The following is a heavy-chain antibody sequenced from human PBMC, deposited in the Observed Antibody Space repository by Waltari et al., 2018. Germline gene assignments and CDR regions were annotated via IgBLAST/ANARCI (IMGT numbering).Heavy chain of an antibody. Sequence: QVQLVQSGTEVKKPGASVKVSCKASGYSFITNYVHWVRQAPGQGLEWRGWLNPMTGVTKYAQKFQGRLTVSRDTDLRTAYMELSKLKSDDTAVYYCARDGSCGGDCYVNAFDIWGQGTVVTVSS. D-gene: IGHD2-21*02. J-gene: IGHJ3*02. CDR1: GYSFITNY. CDR2: LNPMTGVT. V-gene: IGHV1-2*02. CDR3: ARDGSCGGDCYVNAFDI.